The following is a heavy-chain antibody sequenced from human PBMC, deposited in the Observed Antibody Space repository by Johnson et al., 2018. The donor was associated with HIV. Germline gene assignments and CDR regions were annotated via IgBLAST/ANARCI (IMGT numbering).Heavy chain of an antibody. J-gene: IGHJ3*02. CDR2: ISYDGSNK. CDR3: SIIPPGGAGKGADAFDI. Sequence: HVQLVESGGGVVQPGRSLRLSCVASGFTFSNYGMHWVRQAPGKGLEWVAVISYDGSNKYYADSVKGRFTISRDNSKNTLYLQMNSLRAEDTAVYYCSIIPPGGAGKGADAFDIWGQGTMVTVSS. CDR1: GFTFSNYG. D-gene: IGHD1-26*01. V-gene: IGHV3-30*03.